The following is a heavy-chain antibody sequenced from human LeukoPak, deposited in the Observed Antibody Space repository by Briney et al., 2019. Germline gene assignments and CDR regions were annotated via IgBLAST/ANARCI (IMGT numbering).Heavy chain of an antibody. CDR1: GFTFSSYA. CDR2: ISGSGGST. V-gene: IGHV3-23*01. J-gene: IGHJ4*02. D-gene: IGHD6-6*01. CDR3: AKAKLSSIAALPF. Sequence: GGSLRLSCAASGFTFSSYAMSWVRQAPGKGLEWVSAISGSGGSTYYADSVKGRFTISRDNSKNTLYLQMNSLRAEDTVVYYCAKAKLSSIAALPFWGQGTLVTVSS.